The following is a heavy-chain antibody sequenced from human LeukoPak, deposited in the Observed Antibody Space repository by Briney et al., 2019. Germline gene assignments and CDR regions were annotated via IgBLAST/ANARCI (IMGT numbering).Heavy chain of an antibody. CDR3: AIIAAAGSWVFDY. CDR2: IYPGDSDT. Sequence: KLGESLKISCKGSGYSFTSYWIGWVRQMPGKGLEWMGIIYPGDSDTRYSPSFQGQVTISADKSISTACLQWSSLKASDTAMYYCAIIAAAGSWVFDYWGQGTLVTVSS. D-gene: IGHD6-13*01. CDR1: GYSFTSYW. J-gene: IGHJ4*02. V-gene: IGHV5-51*01.